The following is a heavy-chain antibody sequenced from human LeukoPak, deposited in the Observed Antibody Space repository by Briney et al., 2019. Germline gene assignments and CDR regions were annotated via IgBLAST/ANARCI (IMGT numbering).Heavy chain of an antibody. D-gene: IGHD6-13*01. CDR3: ARHGGSWTFDI. CDR1: SDSISSYY. CDR2: IYPSGRT. J-gene: IGHJ3*02. Sequence: SETLSLTCTVSSDSISSYYWSWIRQPAGKGLEWIGRIYPSGRTNYNPSLKSRVTMSVDTSKNQFSLKVSSVTAADTAVYYCARHGGSWTFDIWGRGTMVTVSS. V-gene: IGHV4-4*07.